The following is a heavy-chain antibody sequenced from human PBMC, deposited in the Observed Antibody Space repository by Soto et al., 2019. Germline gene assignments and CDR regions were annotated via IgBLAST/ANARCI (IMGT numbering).Heavy chain of an antibody. J-gene: IGHJ4*02. V-gene: IGHV4-59*01. Sequence: SETLSLTCTVSVGSISSYSWSWIRQPPGKGLEWIGYIYYSGGTTFNPSLKSRVTISVDTSKNQFSLKLNSVTAADTAVYYCARGRYYFDYWGQGTLATVSS. CDR3: ARGRYYFDY. CDR1: VGSISSYS. CDR2: IYYSGGT.